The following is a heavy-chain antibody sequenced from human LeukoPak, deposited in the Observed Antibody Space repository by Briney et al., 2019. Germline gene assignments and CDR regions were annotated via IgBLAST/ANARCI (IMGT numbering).Heavy chain of an antibody. D-gene: IGHD3-9*01. Sequence: KPSETLSLTCAVYGGSFSGYYWSWIRQPPGKGLEWIGEINHSGSTNYNPSLKSRVTISVDTSKNQFSLKLSSVTAADTAVYYCARVDVLRYFDWLGNFDYWGQGTLVTVSS. CDR2: INHSGST. CDR3: ARVDVLRYFDWLGNFDY. CDR1: GGSFSGYY. J-gene: IGHJ4*02. V-gene: IGHV4-34*01.